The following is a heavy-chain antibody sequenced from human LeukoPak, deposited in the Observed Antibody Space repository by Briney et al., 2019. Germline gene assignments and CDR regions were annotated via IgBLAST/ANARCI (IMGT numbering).Heavy chain of an antibody. CDR2: INPNSGGT. CDR3: ARDRPYLLWDPTPTPPLYYFDY. Sequence: GASVKVSCKASGYTFTGYYMHWVRQAPGQGLEWMGWINPNSGGTNYAQKFQGRVTMTRDTSISTAYMELSRLRSDDTAVYYCARDRPYLLWDPTPTPPLYYFDYWGQGTLVTVSS. J-gene: IGHJ4*02. CDR1: GYTFTGYY. D-gene: IGHD2-15*01. V-gene: IGHV1-2*02.